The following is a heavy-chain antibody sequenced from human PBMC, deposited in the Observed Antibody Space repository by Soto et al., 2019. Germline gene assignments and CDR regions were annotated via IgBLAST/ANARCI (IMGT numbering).Heavy chain of an antibody. D-gene: IGHD2-2*01. J-gene: IGHJ6*02. Sequence: PGESLKISCKGSGYSFTSYWISWVRQMPGKGLEWMGRIDPSDSYTNYSPSFQGHVTISADKSISTAYLQWSSLKASDTAMYYCARVGGGTKDIVVVPAAESAGGMGVWGQGTTVTVSS. CDR2: IDPSDSYT. V-gene: IGHV5-10-1*01. CDR3: ARVGGGTKDIVVVPAAESAGGMGV. CDR1: GYSFTSYW.